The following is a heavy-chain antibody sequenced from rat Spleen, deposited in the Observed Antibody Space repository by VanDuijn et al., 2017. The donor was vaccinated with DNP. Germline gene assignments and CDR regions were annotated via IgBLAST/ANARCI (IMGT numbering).Heavy chain of an antibody. D-gene: IGHD1-2*01. V-gene: IGHV5S10*01. CDR3: ATHSSYYSSYIYVGDAMDA. CDR2: IIYDGSRP. Sequence: EVQLVESGGGLVQPGRSLKLSCAASGFTFSDYNMAWVRQAPKKGLEWVATIIYDGSRPYYRDSVKGRFTISRDNAKSTLYLQMDSLRSEDTATYYCATHSSYYSSYIYVGDAMDAWGQGTSVTVSS. CDR1: GFTFSDYN. J-gene: IGHJ4*01.